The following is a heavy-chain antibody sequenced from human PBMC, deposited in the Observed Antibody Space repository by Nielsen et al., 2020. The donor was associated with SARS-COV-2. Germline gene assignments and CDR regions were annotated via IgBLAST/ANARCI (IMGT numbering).Heavy chain of an antibody. V-gene: IGHV3-30*03. CDR2: ISYDGSNK. CDR3: ARDYYDSSGYPDFDY. J-gene: IGHJ4*02. CDR1: GFTFSSYW. Sequence: GGSLRLSCAASGFTFSSYWMSWVRQAPGKGLEWVAVISYDGSNKYYADSVKGRFTISRDNSKNTLYLQMNSLRAEDTAVYYCARDYYDSSGYPDFDYWGQGTLVTVSS. D-gene: IGHD3-22*01.